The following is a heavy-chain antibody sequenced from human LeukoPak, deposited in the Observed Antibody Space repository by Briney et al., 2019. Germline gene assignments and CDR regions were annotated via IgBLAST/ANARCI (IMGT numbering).Heavy chain of an antibody. D-gene: IGHD3-22*01. CDR3: ARGNSYYYDSSGYHGWYFDL. CDR2: IYTSGST. CDR1: GGSISSYY. J-gene: IGHJ2*01. Sequence: PSETLSLTCTVSGGSISSYYWSWIRQPAGKGLEWIGRIYTSGSTNYNPSLKSRVTMSVDTSKNQFSLKLSSVTAADTAVYYCARGNSYYYDSSGYHGWYFDLWGRGTLVTVSS. V-gene: IGHV4-4*07.